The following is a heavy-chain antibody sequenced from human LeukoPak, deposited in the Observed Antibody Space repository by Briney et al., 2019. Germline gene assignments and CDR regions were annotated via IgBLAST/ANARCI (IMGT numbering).Heavy chain of an antibody. V-gene: IGHV1-46*01. J-gene: IGHJ3*02. CDR3: ARDRRTQRLLHPPGYDAFDI. D-gene: IGHD5-24*01. CDR2: IIPIFGTA. CDR1: GYTFTGYY. Sequence: ASVKVSCKASGYTFTGYYMHWVRQAPGQGLEWMGIIIPIFGTANYAQKFQGRVTITGDKSTSTVYMELSSLSSEDTAGNYCARDRRTQRLLHPPGYDAFDIWGQGTMVTVSS.